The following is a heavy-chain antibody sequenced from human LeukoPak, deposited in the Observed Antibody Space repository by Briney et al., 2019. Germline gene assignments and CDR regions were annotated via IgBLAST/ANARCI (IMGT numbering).Heavy chain of an antibody. J-gene: IGHJ4*02. D-gene: IGHD5-12*01. CDR3: ATETRGSYSDY. CDR2: ISYDGSNR. V-gene: IGHV3-30*02. Sequence: GGSLRLSCAASGFTFSSSGMHWVRQAPGKGLEWVAFISYDGSNRYYADSVKGRFTISRDNSKNTLYLQLNSLRAEDTAVYYCATETRGSYSDYWGQGTLVTVSS. CDR1: GFTFSSSG.